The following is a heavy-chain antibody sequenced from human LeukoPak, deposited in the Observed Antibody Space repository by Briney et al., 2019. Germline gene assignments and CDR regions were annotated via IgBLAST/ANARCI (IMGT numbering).Heavy chain of an antibody. J-gene: IGHJ5*02. D-gene: IGHD6-13*01. CDR3: ARDPYPTGIAAAGSWFDP. CDR2: INTNTGNP. V-gene: IGHV7-4-1*02. Sequence: ASVKVSCKASGYTFSTYPMNWVRQAPGQGLEWMGWINTNTGNPTYAQGFTGRFVFSLDTSVSTAYLQISSLKAEDTAVYYCARDPYPTGIAAAGSWFDPWAREPWSPSPQ. CDR1: GYTFSTYP.